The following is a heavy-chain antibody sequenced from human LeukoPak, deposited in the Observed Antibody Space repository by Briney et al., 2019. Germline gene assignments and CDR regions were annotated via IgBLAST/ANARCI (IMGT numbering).Heavy chain of an antibody. V-gene: IGHV3-30-3*01. CDR3: ARALWSNGGITMVRGVIPYNWFDP. D-gene: IGHD3-10*01. CDR2: ISNVGGSK. Sequence: LAEGSLRLSCAASGFTFSDYAIHWVRQAPGKGLEWVSVISNVGGSKHYADSVKGRFTISRDNSKNTLYLQMNSLRAEDTAVYYCARALWSNGGITMVRGVIPYNWFDPWGQGTLVTVSS. CDR1: GFTFSDYA. J-gene: IGHJ5*02.